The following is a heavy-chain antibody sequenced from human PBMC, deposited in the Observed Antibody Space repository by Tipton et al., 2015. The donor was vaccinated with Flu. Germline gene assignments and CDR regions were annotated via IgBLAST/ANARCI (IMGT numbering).Heavy chain of an antibody. CDR3: ATKFANWGVWEPRDY. J-gene: IGHJ4*02. V-gene: IGHV4-34*01. CDR1: GGSFSGYY. CDR2: INHSGNI. Sequence: TLSLTFAVYGGSFSGYYWSWIRQPPGKGLEWIGEINHSGNINYNPSLKSRVTISRDTSKSQFSLKLTSVTAADTAVYYCATKFANWGVWEPRDYWGQGTLVAVSS. D-gene: IGHD7-27*01.